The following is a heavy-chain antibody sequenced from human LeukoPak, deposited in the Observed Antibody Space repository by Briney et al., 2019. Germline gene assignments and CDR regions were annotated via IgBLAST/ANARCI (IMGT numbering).Heavy chain of an antibody. J-gene: IGHJ4*02. CDR1: GYNFPYYY. CDR2: IYPGGSDP. CDR3: ARRFHSSGPHSHVEY. D-gene: IGHD6-25*01. V-gene: IGHV5-51*01. Sequence: GESLKISCKGSGYNFPYYYIAWVRQMPGKGLEWMGIIYPGGSDPKYSPSFQRQVTISVDTSISTAYLQWSSLRASNTAMYYCARRFHSSGPHSHVEYWGQGTLVTVSS.